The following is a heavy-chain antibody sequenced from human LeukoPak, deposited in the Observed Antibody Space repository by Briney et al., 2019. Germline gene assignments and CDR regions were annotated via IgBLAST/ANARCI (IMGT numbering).Heavy chain of an antibody. CDR3: AKDLSSGWAYYFDY. J-gene: IGHJ4*02. D-gene: IGHD6-19*01. Sequence: GGSLRLSCAASGFTFSSYGMHWVRQAPGKGLEWVAFIRYDGSNKYYADSVKGRFTISRDNSKNTLYLQMNSLRAEDTAVYYCAKDLSSGWAYYFDYWGQGTLVTVSS. V-gene: IGHV3-30*02. CDR1: GFTFSSYG. CDR2: IRYDGSNK.